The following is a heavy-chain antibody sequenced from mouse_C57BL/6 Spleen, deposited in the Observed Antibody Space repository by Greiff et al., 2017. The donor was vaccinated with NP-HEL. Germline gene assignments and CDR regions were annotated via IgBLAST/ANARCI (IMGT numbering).Heavy chain of an antibody. V-gene: IGHV1-80*01. J-gene: IGHJ1*03. CDR1: GYAFSSYW. CDR2: IYPGDGDT. D-gene: IGHD1-1*01. Sequence: QVQLKESGAELVKPGASVKISCKASGYAFSSYWMNWVKQRPGKGLEWIGQIYPGDGDTNYNGKFKGKATLTADKSSSTAYMQLSSLTSEDSAVYFCARFTGSSDWYFDVWGTGTTVTVSS. CDR3: ARFTGSSDWYFDV.